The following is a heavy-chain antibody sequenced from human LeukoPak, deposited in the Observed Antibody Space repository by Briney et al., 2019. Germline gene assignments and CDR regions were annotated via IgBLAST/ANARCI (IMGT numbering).Heavy chain of an antibody. CDR2: ISGSGGST. J-gene: IGHJ4*02. D-gene: IGHD3-10*01. Sequence: GGSLRLSCAASGFTFSPHTMNWVRQAPGKGLEWVSAISGSGGSTYYADSVKGRFTISRDNSKNTLYLQMNSLRAEDTAVYYCAKLYGSGRPFDYWGQGTLVTVSS. V-gene: IGHV3-23*01. CDR1: GFTFSPHT. CDR3: AKLYGSGRPFDY.